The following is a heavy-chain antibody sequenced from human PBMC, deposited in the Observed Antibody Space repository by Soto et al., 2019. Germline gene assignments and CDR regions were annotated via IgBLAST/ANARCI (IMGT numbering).Heavy chain of an antibody. CDR1: GFTFDDYA. V-gene: IGHV3-9*01. CDR3: AKSGGYSGYDYDAFDI. Sequence: VQLVESGGGLVQPGRSLRLSCAASGFTFDDYAMHWVRQAPGKGLEWVSGISWNSGSIGYADSVKGRFTISRDNAKNSLYLQMNSLRAEDTALYYCAKSGGYSGYDYDAFDIWGQGTMVTVSS. CDR2: ISWNSGSI. J-gene: IGHJ3*02. D-gene: IGHD5-12*01.